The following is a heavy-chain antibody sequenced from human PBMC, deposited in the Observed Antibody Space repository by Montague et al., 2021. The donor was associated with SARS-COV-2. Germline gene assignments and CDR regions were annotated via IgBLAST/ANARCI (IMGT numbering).Heavy chain of an antibody. D-gene: IGHD3-10*01. V-gene: IGHV3-66*02. CDR1: GFTVSSNY. J-gene: IGHJ6*02. Sequence: SLRLSCAASGFTVSSNYMSWVRQAPGKGLEWVSVIYSGGSTYYAGSVKGRFTISRDNSKNTLYLQMNSLRAEDTAVYYCARDQRRYSSGSYYGPHYYYYGMDVWGQGTTVTVSS. CDR2: IYSGGST. CDR3: ARDQRRYSSGSYYGPHYYYYGMDV.